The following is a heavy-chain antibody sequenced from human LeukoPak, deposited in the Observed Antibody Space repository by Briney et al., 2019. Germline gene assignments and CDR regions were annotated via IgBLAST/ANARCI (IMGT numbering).Heavy chain of an antibody. Sequence: GGSLRLSCAASGFTFSSYWMHWVRQAPGKGLVWVSRINSDGSSTSYADSVKGRFTISRDNAKNTLYLQMNSLRAEDTAVYYCAKDKAPLYSGYDWDLDFWGQGTMVTVSS. D-gene: IGHD5-12*01. CDR3: AKDKAPLYSGYDWDLDF. CDR2: INSDGSST. J-gene: IGHJ4*02. V-gene: IGHV3-74*01. CDR1: GFTFSSYW.